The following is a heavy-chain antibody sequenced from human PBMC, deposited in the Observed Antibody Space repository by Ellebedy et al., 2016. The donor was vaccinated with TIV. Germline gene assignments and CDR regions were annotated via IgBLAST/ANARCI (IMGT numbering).Heavy chain of an antibody. CDR2: IYSGGNT. Sequence: GESLKISCAASGFSVRSNYMCWVRQAPGKGLEWVAAIYSGGNTYYADSLKGRFTISTDNSKNTLYLQMNSLRAEDTAVYYCARGRHYGGKLENAFDIWGPGTMVTVSS. D-gene: IGHD4-23*01. CDR3: ARGRHYGGKLENAFDI. J-gene: IGHJ3*02. CDR1: GFSVRSNY. V-gene: IGHV3-66*01.